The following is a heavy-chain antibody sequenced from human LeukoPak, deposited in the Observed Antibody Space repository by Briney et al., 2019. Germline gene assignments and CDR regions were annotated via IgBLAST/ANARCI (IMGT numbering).Heavy chain of an antibody. CDR2: IIPIFGTA. CDR1: GGTFSSYA. V-gene: IGHV1-69*13. J-gene: IGHJ4*02. CDR3: ASYDSSGYYSDY. D-gene: IGHD3-22*01. Sequence: SVKVSCKASGGTFSSYAISWVRQAPGQGLEWMGGIIPIFGTANYAQKFQGRVTITADESTSTAYMELSSLRSEDTAVYYCASYDSSGYYSDYWSQGTLVTVSS.